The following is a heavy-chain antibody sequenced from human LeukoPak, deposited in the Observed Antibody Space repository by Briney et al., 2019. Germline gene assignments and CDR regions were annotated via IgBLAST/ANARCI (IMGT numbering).Heavy chain of an antibody. D-gene: IGHD2-2*01. CDR3: ARGLEDCSSTSCYGGAFDI. J-gene: IGHJ3*02. Sequence: SETLSLTCAVYDGSFSGYYWSWIRQPPGRGLEWLGEINHSGSTNYNPSLKSRVTISVDTSKNQFSLKLSSVTAADTAVYYCARGLEDCSSTSCYGGAFDIWGQGTMVTVSS. CDR1: DGSFSGYY. V-gene: IGHV4-34*01. CDR2: INHSGST.